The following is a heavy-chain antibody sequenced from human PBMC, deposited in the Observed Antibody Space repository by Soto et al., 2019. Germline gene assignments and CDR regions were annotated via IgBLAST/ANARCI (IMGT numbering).Heavy chain of an antibody. D-gene: IGHD1-26*01. CDR2: IIPILDIA. Sequence: GASVKVSCKASGGTLSTYTINWVRQAPGQGLEWMGRIIPILDIADYAQKFQGRVTITADKSTSTAYMELTSLKSEDTAVYYCAKRGSGSYYIDWGQGTLVTSPQ. J-gene: IGHJ4*02. V-gene: IGHV1-69*02. CDR1: GGTLSTYT. CDR3: AKRGSGSYYID.